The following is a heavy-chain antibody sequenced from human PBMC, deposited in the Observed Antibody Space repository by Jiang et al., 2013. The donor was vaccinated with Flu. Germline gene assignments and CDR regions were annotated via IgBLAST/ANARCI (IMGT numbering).Heavy chain of an antibody. J-gene: IGHJ4*02. Sequence: RHSCAASGFTFRGSYAMSWVRQAPGKGLEWVSAISGSGGSTYYADSVKGRFTISRDNSKNTLYLQMNSLRAEDTAVYYCATSDLHCSGGSCYSDYWGQGTLVTVSS. V-gene: IGHV3-23*01. D-gene: IGHD2-15*01. CDR2: ISGSGGST. CDR3: ATSDLHCSGGSCYSDY. CDR1: GFTFRGSYA.